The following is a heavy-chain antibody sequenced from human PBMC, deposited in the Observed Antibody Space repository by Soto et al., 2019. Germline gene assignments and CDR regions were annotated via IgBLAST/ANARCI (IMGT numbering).Heavy chain of an antibody. CDR2: INPHGGST. Sequence: ASVKVSCKAPRDTFTSYYINWVRQAPGQGLEWMGVINPHGGSTAYAQKFKGRVTLTRDTSASTVYMAVSSLTSEDTAMYYCARSSVGNFGIVIEGTNWFAPWGQGTLGTVSS. D-gene: IGHD1-26*01. V-gene: IGHV1-46*01. J-gene: IGHJ5*02. CDR3: ARSSVGNFGIVIEGTNWFAP. CDR1: RDTFTSYY.